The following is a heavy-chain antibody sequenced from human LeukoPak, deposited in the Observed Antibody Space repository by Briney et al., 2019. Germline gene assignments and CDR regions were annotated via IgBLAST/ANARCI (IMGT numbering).Heavy chain of an antibody. CDR2: VSGNGLKT. CDR1: GFTFNSYA. Sequence: GGSLRLSCAASGFTFNSYAMSWVRQTPGKGLEWVSGVSGNGLKTFYADSVKGRFTISRDNSKKTVDLQMNNLRVEDSAIFYCAKIVVPAAYYFYGMDIWGPGTTVTVSS. D-gene: IGHD2-2*01. V-gene: IGHV3-23*01. CDR3: AKIVVPAAYYFYGMDI. J-gene: IGHJ6*02.